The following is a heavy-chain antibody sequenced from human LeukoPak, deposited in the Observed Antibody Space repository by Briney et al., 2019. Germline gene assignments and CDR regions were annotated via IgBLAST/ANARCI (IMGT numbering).Heavy chain of an antibody. J-gene: IGHJ4*02. D-gene: IGHD3-22*01. CDR1: GGSFSGYY. V-gene: IGHV4-34*01. Sequence: SETLSLTCAVYGGSFSGYYWSWIRQPPGKGLEWIGDINHSGSTNYNPSLKSRVTISVDTTMNQFSLKLSSVTAPDSAVYYCARVCEEYSYDRSPRFYFDNWGQGTLVTVSS. CDR2: INHSGST. CDR3: ARVCEEYSYDRSPRFYFDN.